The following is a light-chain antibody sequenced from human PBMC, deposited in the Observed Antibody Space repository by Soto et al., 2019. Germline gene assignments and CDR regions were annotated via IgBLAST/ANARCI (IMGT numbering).Light chain of an antibody. CDR3: ETWDSNTRV. J-gene: IGLJ3*02. CDR2: LEGSGTY. CDR1: SGHSSYI. V-gene: IGLV4-60*02. Sequence: QSVLTQSSSASASLGSSVKLTCTLSSGHSSYIIAWHQKQQGKAPRYLMNLEGSGTYNKGSGVPDRFSGSSSGADRYLTISHLQFEDEADYYCETWDSNTRVFGGGTKLTVL.